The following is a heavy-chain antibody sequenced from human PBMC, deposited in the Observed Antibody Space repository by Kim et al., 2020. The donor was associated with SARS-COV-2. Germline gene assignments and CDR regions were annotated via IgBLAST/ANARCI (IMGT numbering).Heavy chain of an antibody. V-gene: IGHV4-59*13. J-gene: IGHJ2*01. Sequence: ETLSLTCTVSGGSISSYYWSWIRQPPGKGLEWIGYIYYSGSTNYNPSLKSRVTISVDTSKNQFSLKLSSVTAADTAVYYCARGKPPFTTIFGTPLTNSGWYFDLWGRGTLVTVSS. CDR3: ARGKPPFTTIFGTPLTNSGWYFDL. D-gene: IGHD3-3*01. CDR1: GGSISSYY. CDR2: IYYSGST.